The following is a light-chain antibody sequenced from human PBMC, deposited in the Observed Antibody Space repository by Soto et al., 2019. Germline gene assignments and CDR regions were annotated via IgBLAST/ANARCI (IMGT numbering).Light chain of an antibody. J-gene: IGKJ4*01. V-gene: IGKV3-20*01. CDR3: QQYGTSPFI. Sequence: EIVLTQSPDTLSLSPGERATLSCRASQSVSSSLAWYQQRPGQAPSLLIYGASIRATGIPDRFSGSGAGTDFTLTVSRLEPEDVAVYHCQQYGTSPFIFGGETKVEIK. CDR1: QSVSSS. CDR2: GAS.